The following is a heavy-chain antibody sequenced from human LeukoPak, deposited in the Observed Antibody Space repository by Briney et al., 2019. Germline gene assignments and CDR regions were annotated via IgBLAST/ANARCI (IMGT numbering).Heavy chain of an antibody. V-gene: IGHV3-21*01. D-gene: IGHD2-2*01. J-gene: IGHJ4*02. Sequence: PGGSLRLSCAASGFTFSSCSMNWVRQAPGKGLEWVSSISSSSSYIYYADSVKGRFTISRDNAKNSLYLQMNSLRAEDTAVYYCARDPRGYCSSTSCYPYFDYWGQGTLVTVSS. CDR1: GFTFSSCS. CDR2: ISSSSSYI. CDR3: ARDPRGYCSSTSCYPYFDY.